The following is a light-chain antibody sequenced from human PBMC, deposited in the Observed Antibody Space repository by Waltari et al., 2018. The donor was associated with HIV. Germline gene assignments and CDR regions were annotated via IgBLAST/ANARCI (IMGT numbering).Light chain of an antibody. J-gene: IGKJ2*01. CDR2: WAS. Sequence: DIVMTQSPDSLAVSLGERATINCKSSQTILYSFNNKTYLAWYQQKPGLPPKLLIYWASARESGVPDRFNGSGSGTDFTLTISSLQAEDVAGNYCQHSKTFGQGTKVEIK. V-gene: IGKV4-1*01. CDR3: QHSKT. CDR1: QTILYSFNNKTY.